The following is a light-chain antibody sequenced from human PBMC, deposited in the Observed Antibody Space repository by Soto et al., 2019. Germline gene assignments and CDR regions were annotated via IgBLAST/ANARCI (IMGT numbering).Light chain of an antibody. CDR3: QKYNSALALT. CDR1: QSISTY. Sequence: DMQMTQSPSSLSASVRDRVTITCRASQSISTYLNWYQQKPGKAPKLLIYAASNLQGGVPSRFSGSGSGTDFTLTISSLQPEDVATYYCQKYNSALALTFGGGTKVDIK. V-gene: IGKV1-39*01. CDR2: AAS. J-gene: IGKJ4*01.